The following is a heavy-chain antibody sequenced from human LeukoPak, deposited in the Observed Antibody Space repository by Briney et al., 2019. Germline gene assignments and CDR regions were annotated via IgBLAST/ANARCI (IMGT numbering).Heavy chain of an antibody. CDR1: GGSISSGGYY. CDR3: ARRPYSSGWLD. Sequence: PSETLSLTCTVSGGSISSGGYYWSWIRQHPGKGLEWIGYIYYSGSTNYNPSLKSRVTISVDTSKNQFSLKLSSVTAADTAVYYCARRPYSSGWLDWGQGTLVTVSS. J-gene: IGHJ4*02. CDR2: IYYSGST. V-gene: IGHV4-61*08. D-gene: IGHD6-19*01.